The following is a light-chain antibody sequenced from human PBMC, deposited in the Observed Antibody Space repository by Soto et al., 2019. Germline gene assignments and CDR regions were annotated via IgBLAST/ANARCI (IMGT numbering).Light chain of an antibody. CDR2: KAS. J-gene: IGKJ1*01. CDR1: HSISSW. Sequence: DVQMTQFPSTLSASVGDRVTITCRASHSISSWLAWYQQRPGKAPKLLIYKASSLESGVPSRFSGSGSGTEFTFTISSLPPDDFATYYCQQYNTYPTFGQGTKGDIK. V-gene: IGKV1-5*03. CDR3: QQYNTYPT.